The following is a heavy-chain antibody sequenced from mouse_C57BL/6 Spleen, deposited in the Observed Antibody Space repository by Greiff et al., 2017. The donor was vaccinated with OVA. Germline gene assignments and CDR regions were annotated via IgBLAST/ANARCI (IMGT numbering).Heavy chain of an antibody. J-gene: IGHJ3*01. CDR1: GYTFTSYT. Sequence: QVQLKESGAELARPGASVKMSCKASGYTFTSYTMHWVKQRPGQGLEWIGYINPSSGYTKYNQKFKDKATLTADKSSSTAYMQLSSLTSEDSAVYYCARGITTVVATDWGQGTLVTVSA. D-gene: IGHD1-1*01. CDR2: INPSSGYT. CDR3: ARGITTVVATD. V-gene: IGHV1-4*01.